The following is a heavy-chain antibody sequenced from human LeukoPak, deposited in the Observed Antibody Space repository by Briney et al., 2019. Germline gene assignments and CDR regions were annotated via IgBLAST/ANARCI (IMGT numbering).Heavy chain of an antibody. CDR1: GASISSGSYH. Sequence: PSETLSLTCTVSGASISSGSYHWSWIRQPAGKGLEWIGRIYSSGSTNYNPSLKGRVTISVDTSKNQFSLKLNSVTAADTAVYYCARAQYYYNYYMDVWGKGTTVTVSS. J-gene: IGHJ6*03. CDR3: ARAQYYYNYYMDV. CDR2: IYSSGST. V-gene: IGHV4-61*02.